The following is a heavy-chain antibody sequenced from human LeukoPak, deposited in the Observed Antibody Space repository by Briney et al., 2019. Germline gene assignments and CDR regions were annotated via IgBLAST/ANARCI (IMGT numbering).Heavy chain of an antibody. Sequence: PSQTLSLTCTVSGRPINTYYWSWIRQPPGKGLECIGYVYYTGSTNYNPSLKSQVNISVDTSKNQFSLKLTSVTAADTAVYYCARATGITAVGIYYYYYMDVWGKGTTVTVSS. V-gene: IGHV4-59*01. CDR2: VYYTGST. CDR3: ARATGITAVGIYYYYYMDV. J-gene: IGHJ6*03. CDR1: GRPINTYY. D-gene: IGHD6-13*01.